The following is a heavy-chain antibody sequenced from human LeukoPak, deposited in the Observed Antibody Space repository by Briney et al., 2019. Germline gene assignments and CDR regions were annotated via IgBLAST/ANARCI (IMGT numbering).Heavy chain of an antibody. CDR3: AKQPNYYDSSGYWSYFDY. Sequence: GGSLRLSCAASGFTFSNYAMNWVRQAPGKGLEWVSAISGSGGSTYYADSVKGRFTISRDNSKNTLYLQMNSLRAEDTAVYYCAKQPNYYDSSGYWSYFDYWGQGTLVTVSS. D-gene: IGHD3-22*01. CDR2: ISGSGGST. CDR1: GFTFSNYA. J-gene: IGHJ4*02. V-gene: IGHV3-23*01.